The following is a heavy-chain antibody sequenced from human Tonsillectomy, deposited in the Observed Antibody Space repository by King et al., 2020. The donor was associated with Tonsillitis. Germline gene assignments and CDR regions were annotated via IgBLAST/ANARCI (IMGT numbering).Heavy chain of an antibody. CDR1: GGSISSYY. CDR3: ARERNGQWLDY. V-gene: IGHV4-59*01. D-gene: IGHD6-19*01. CDR2: NYYSGST. Sequence: VQLQESGPGLVKPSETLSLTCTVSGGSISSYYWSWIRQPPGKGLEWIGYNYYSGSTNYNPSLKSRVTISVDTSKNQFSLKLNSVTAADTAVYYCARERNGQWLDYWGQGTLVTVSS. J-gene: IGHJ4*02.